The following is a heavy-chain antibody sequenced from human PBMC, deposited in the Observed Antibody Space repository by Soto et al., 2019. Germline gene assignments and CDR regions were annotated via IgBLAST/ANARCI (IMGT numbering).Heavy chain of an antibody. J-gene: IGHJ4*02. Sequence: PGGSLRLSCAASGFTFSSYAISRGRQAPGKGLEWFSAISGSGGSTYYADSVKGRFTISRDNSKNTLYLQMNSLRAEDTAVYYCASNGGSGYDFGGVGNYWGQGTLVTVSS. D-gene: IGHD5-12*01. CDR3: ASNGGSGYDFGGVGNY. CDR1: GFTFSSYA. CDR2: ISGSGGST. V-gene: IGHV3-23*01.